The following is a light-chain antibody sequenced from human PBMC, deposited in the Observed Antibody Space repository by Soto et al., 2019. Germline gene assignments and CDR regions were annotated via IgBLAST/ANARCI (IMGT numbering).Light chain of an antibody. J-gene: IGLJ3*02. CDR2: VVS. CDR1: SSDVGCCNS. Sequence: QSALTQPASVSGSLVQSRTISCTGTSSDVGCCNSVSWYHQHPGKAPKLMVYVVSNRPSGGSNRFSGSKSGNTASLIISGSQADDEADYYCSSYSNSGTLMVFGGGTKLPVL. V-gene: IGLV2-14*01. CDR3: SSYSNSGTLMV.